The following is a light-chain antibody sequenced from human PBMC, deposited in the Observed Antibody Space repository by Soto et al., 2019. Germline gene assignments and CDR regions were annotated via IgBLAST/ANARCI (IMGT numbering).Light chain of an antibody. CDR3: QQFGDLTFI. V-gene: IGKV1-33*01. J-gene: IGKJ5*01. CDR2: DAS. CDR1: QDINNY. Sequence: DIKMTQSPSSLSASVGDRVTITCQASQDINNYLNWYQQKPGQAPKLLIYDASGLEAGVPSRFSGSGSGTHFTLTISGLQPEDIATYYCQQFGDLTFIFGQGTRLEIK.